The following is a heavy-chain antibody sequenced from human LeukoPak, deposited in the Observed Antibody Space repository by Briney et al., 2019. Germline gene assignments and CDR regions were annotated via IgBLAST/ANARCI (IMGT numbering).Heavy chain of an antibody. Sequence: PGGSLRLSCAASGFTFSSYAMHWVRQAPGKGLEWVAVISYDGSNKYYADSVKGRFTISRDNSKNTLYLQMNSLRAEDTAVYYCARRVAVAAGIDYWGQGTLVTVSS. CDR2: ISYDGSNK. V-gene: IGHV3-30*04. CDR1: GFTFSSYA. D-gene: IGHD6-19*01. J-gene: IGHJ4*02. CDR3: ARRVAVAAGIDY.